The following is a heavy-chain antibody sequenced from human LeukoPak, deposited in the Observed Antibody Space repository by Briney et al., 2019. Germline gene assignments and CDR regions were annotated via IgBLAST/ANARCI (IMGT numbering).Heavy chain of an antibody. Sequence: GGSLRLSCAASGFTFSSYGMHWVRKAPGKGLEWVAVISYDESNKDYADSVKGRLTISRDNSKNTLYLQMNSLRVEDTAVYYCAQSPFYYDSYFDYWGQGTLVTVSS. J-gene: IGHJ4*02. CDR2: ISYDESNK. CDR1: GFTFSSYG. CDR3: AQSPFYYDSYFDY. D-gene: IGHD3-22*01. V-gene: IGHV3-30*18.